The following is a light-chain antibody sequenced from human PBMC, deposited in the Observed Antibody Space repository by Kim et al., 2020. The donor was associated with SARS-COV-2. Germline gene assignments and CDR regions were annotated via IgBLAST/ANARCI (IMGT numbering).Light chain of an antibody. CDR3: QACDKNTVL. V-gene: IGLV3-1*01. CDR1: KFVDRD. CDR2: QHT. Sequence: SPGQTPPISFSEEKFVDRDASCYHQTPRPPPLLLIYQHTKRPSGIPDRFSGSTSVNTASLTVSATHALDVAVYYCQACDKNTVLFGGGTQLTVL. J-gene: IGLJ2*01.